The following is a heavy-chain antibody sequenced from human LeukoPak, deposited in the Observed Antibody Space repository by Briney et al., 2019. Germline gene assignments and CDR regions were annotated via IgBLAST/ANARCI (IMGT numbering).Heavy chain of an antibody. Sequence: GSLRLSCTVSGFTFSNYWMSWVRQAPGKGLEWIGEINHSGSTNYNPSLKSRVTISVDTSKNQFSLKLSSVTAADTAVYYCARLRHYYGSGRRYCFDYWGQGTLVTVSS. J-gene: IGHJ4*02. CDR3: ARLRHYYGSGRRYCFDY. D-gene: IGHD3-10*01. V-gene: IGHV4-34*01. CDR1: GFTFSNYW. CDR2: INHSGST.